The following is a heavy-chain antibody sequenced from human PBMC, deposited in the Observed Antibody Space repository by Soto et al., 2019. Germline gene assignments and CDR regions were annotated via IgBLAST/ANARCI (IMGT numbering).Heavy chain of an antibody. D-gene: IGHD1-20*01. Sequence: PSETLSLTCTVSGVSISSYYSSWTRQPPGKGLEWIGYIYYSGITNYNPSLKSRVTISVDTSKNQFSLKLSSVTAADTAVYYCARYKSNYYYGMDVWGQGTTVT. CDR1: GVSISSYY. V-gene: IGHV4-59*01. CDR3: ARYKSNYYYGMDV. CDR2: IYYSGIT. J-gene: IGHJ6*02.